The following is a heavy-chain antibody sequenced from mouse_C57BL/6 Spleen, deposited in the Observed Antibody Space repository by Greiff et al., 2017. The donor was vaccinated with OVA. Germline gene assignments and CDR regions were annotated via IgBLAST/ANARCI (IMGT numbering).Heavy chain of an antibody. J-gene: IGHJ4*01. V-gene: IGHV1-69*01. D-gene: IGHD1-1*01. CDR1: GYTFTSYW. CDR2: IDPSDSYT. CDR3: ARADTVSYAMDD. Sequence: QVQLQQPGAELVMPGASVKLSCKASGYTFTSYWMHWVKQRPGQGLEWIGEIDPSDSYTNYNQKFKGKSTLTVDKSSSTAYMQLSSLTSEDSAVYYCARADTVSYAMDDWGQGTSVTVSS.